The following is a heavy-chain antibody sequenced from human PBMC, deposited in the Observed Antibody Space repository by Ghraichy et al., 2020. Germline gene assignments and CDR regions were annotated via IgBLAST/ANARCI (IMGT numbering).Heavy chain of an antibody. CDR3: ATVVSSADPDKNYYGSGSTFDY. Sequence: ASVKVSCKVSGYTLTELSMHWVRQAPGKGLEWMGGFDPEDGETIYAQKFQGRVTMTEDTSTDTAYMELSSLRSEDTAVYYCATVVSSADPDKNYYGSGSTFDYWGQGTLVTVSS. V-gene: IGHV1-24*01. CDR2: FDPEDGET. D-gene: IGHD3-10*01. CDR1: GYTLTELS. J-gene: IGHJ4*02.